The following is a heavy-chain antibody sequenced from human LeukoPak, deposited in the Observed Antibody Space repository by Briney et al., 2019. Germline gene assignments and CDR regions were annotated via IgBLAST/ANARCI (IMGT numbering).Heavy chain of an antibody. J-gene: IGHJ4*02. Sequence: SVKVSCKASGGTYSSYAISWVRHAPGQGLELMGRIIPILGIANYAQKFQGRVTITADKSTSTAYMELSILRSEDTAVYYCARRRVRTSGTVYYFDYWGQGTLVTVSS. V-gene: IGHV1-69*04. CDR1: GGTYSSYA. CDR3: ARRRVRTSGTVYYFDY. D-gene: IGHD3-10*01. CDR2: IIPILGIA.